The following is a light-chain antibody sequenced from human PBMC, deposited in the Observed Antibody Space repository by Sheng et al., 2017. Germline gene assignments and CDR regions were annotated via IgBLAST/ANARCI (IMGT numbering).Light chain of an antibody. CDR3: QQHYVTPRT. J-gene: IGKJ1*01. CDR1: QSVLHSSNNENY. V-gene: IGKV4-1*01. Sequence: DIVMTQSPDSLAVSLGERATINCKSSQSVLHSSNNENYLAWYQQKPGQPPKLLIYWASTRESGVPDRFSGSGSGTDFTLTISSLQAEDVAVYYCQQHYVTPRTLGQGTKVEIK. CDR2: WAS.